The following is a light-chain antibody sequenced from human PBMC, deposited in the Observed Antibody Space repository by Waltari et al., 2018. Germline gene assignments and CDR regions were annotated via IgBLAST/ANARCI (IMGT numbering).Light chain of an antibody. Sequence: EIMLTQSPGTLSLSPGERATLSCRASQSVSSSYLAWYQQKPGQAPRLLIYGASSRATGIPDRFSGSGSETDFTLTISRLEPEDFAVYYCQQYGSSITFGQGTRLEIK. J-gene: IGKJ5*01. CDR3: QQYGSSIT. V-gene: IGKV3-20*01. CDR2: GAS. CDR1: QSVSSSY.